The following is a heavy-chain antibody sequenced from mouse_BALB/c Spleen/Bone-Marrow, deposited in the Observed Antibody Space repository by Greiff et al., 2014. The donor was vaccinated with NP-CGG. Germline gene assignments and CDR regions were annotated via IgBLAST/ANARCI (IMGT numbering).Heavy chain of an antibody. CDR1: GYTFTNYW. Sequence: VQLQQSGAELVRPGTSVKMSCKAAGYTFTNYWIGWVKQRHGNGLEWIGDIYPGGGYTNYNEKFKGKATLTADTSSSTAYMQLSSLTSEDSAIYYCARGYGRSSYDTDYWGQGTSVTVSS. D-gene: IGHD1-1*01. CDR2: IYPGGGYT. J-gene: IGHJ4*01. V-gene: IGHV1-63*02. CDR3: ARGYGRSSYDTDY.